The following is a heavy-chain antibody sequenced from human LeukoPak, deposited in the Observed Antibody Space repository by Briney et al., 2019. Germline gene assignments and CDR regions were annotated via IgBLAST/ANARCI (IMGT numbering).Heavy chain of an antibody. CDR1: GFTFSNYA. J-gene: IGHJ3*02. V-gene: IGHV3-23*01. CDR3: AKTYMWSIDAFHI. Sequence: PAGSLRLSCAASGFTFSNYAMSWVRQAPGNGLEWVSGITARADSTYYADSVKGRVTISRDNSKNTLFLQLNSLRAEDAAVYYRAKTYMWSIDAFHIWGQGTMVTVSS. D-gene: IGHD2-8*02. CDR2: ITARADST.